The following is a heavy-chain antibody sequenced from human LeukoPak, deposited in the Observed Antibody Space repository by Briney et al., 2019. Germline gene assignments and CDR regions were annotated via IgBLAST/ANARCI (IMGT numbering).Heavy chain of an antibody. D-gene: IGHD1-26*01. Sequence: SETLSLTCTVSGGSISSYYWSWIRQPPGKGLGWIGYIYYSGSTNYNPSLKSRVTISVDTSKNQFSLKLSSVTAADTAVYYCATGIVGATGYYFDYWGQGTLVTVSS. CDR1: GGSISSYY. CDR2: IYYSGST. CDR3: ATGIVGATGYYFDY. J-gene: IGHJ4*02. V-gene: IGHV4-59*01.